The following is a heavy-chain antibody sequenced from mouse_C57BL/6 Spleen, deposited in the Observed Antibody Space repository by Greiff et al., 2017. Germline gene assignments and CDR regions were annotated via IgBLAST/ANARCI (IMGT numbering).Heavy chain of an antibody. J-gene: IGHJ2*01. CDR1: GFTFSDYG. Sequence: EVKVVESGGGLVKPGGSLKLSCAASGFTFSDYGMHWVRQAPEKGLGWVAYISSGSSTIYYADTVKGRFTISRDNAKNTLFLQMTSLRSEDTAMYYCARNLIYYYGTRGDYFDYWGQGTTLTVSS. D-gene: IGHD1-1*01. CDR3: ARNLIYYYGTRGDYFDY. CDR2: ISSGSSTI. V-gene: IGHV5-17*01.